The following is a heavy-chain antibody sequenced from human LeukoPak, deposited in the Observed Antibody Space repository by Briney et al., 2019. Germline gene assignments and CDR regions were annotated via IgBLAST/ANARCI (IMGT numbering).Heavy chain of an antibody. D-gene: IGHD3-10*01. V-gene: IGHV1-18*01. CDR2: ISAYNGNT. CDR1: GYTFTSYG. CDR3: ARSHTTLWFGELLSYYFDY. J-gene: IGHJ4*02. Sequence: ASVKVSCKASGYTFTSYGISWVRQAPGQGLEWMGWISAYNGNTNYAQKLQGRVTMTTDTSTSTAYMELRSLRSDDTAVYYCARSHTTLWFGELLSYYFDYWGQGTLVTVSS.